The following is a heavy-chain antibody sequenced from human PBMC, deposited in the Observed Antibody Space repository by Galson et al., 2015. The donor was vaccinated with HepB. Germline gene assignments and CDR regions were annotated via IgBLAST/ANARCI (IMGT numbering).Heavy chain of an antibody. CDR3: ARENYNKKDY. V-gene: IGHV3-48*04. D-gene: IGHD1-7*01. CDR1: GFTFSSYS. Sequence: SLRLSCAASGFTFSSYSMSWVRQAPGKGLEWVSYISSSSSTIYYADSVKGRFTISRDNAKKSLYLQMNSLKAEDTAVYYCARENYNKKDYWGQGTLVTVSS. CDR2: ISSSSSTI. J-gene: IGHJ4*02.